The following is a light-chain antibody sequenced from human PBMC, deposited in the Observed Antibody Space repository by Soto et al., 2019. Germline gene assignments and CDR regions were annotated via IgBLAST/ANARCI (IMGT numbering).Light chain of an antibody. J-gene: IGKJ3*01. CDR1: QSISNY. CDR3: QQTYSAPLFT. CDR2: GES. V-gene: IGKV1-39*01. Sequence: DIQMTQSPSSLSASVGDRVIITCRASQSISNYLNWYQQKPGRAPKFLIFGESNLQSGVPSRFSGSGSGTDFTLTISSLQPEDFATYFCQQTYSAPLFTFGPGTKVNVK.